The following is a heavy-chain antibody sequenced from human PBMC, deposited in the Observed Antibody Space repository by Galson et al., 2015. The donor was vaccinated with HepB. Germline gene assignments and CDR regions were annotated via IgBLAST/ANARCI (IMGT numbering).Heavy chain of an antibody. V-gene: IGHV4-39*01. CDR2: FYFSGTT. D-gene: IGHD2-15*01. J-gene: IGHJ3*02. Sequence: ETLSLTCAVSGVSVSSSSYYWGWIRQPPGKGLEWVGRFYFSGTTYYNPSLKSRVTISGDTSKNQFSLSLRSVTAADTAVYYCARRGAATDAFDIWGQGTMVTVSS. CDR1: GVSVSSSSYY. CDR3: ARRGAATDAFDI.